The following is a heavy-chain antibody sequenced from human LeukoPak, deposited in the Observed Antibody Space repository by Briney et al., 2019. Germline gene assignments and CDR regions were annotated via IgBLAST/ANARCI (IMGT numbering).Heavy chain of an antibody. CDR1: GFSLTTSGVG. V-gene: IGHV2-5*02. D-gene: IGHD3-10*01. Sequence: NASGPTLVNPTQTLTLTCTFSGFSLTTSGVGVGWIRQPPGKALEWLALIYWDDNKRYSPSLKSRVTITKDTSKNQVVLTMTNMDPVDTATYYCAHRPHYGSGTPEGVNWFDPWGQGTLVTVSS. CDR2: IYWDDNK. J-gene: IGHJ5*02. CDR3: AHRPHYGSGTPEGVNWFDP.